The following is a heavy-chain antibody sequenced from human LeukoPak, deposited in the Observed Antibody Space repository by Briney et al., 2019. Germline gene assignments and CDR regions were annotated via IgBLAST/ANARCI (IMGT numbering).Heavy chain of an antibody. CDR1: GFTFSSYA. V-gene: IGHV3-23*01. CDR2: ISGSGGST. CDR3: AKFEYCSGGSCYGPNFDY. D-gene: IGHD2-15*01. Sequence: GGSLRLSCAASGFTFSSYAMSWVRQAPGKGLEWVSAISGSGGSTYYADSVRGRFTISRDNSKNTLYLQMNSLRAEDTAVYYCAKFEYCSGGSCYGPNFDYRGQGTLVTVTS. J-gene: IGHJ4*02.